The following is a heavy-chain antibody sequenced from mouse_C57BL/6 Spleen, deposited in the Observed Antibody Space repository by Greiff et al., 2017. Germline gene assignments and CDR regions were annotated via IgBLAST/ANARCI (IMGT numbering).Heavy chain of an antibody. CDR1: GFTFSSYG. D-gene: IGHD1-1*01. Sequence: EVKVEESGGDLVKPGGSLKLSCAASGFTFSSYGMSWVRQTPDKRLEWVATISSGGSYTYYPDSVKGRFTISRDNAKNTLYLQMSSLKSEDTAMYYCARLITTVVATNYYAMDYWGQGTSVTVSS. V-gene: IGHV5-6*02. J-gene: IGHJ4*01. CDR3: ARLITTVVATNYYAMDY. CDR2: ISSGGSYT.